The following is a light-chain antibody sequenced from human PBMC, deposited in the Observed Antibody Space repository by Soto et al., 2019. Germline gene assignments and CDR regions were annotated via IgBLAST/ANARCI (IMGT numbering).Light chain of an antibody. CDR3: QKYDNAPLT. CDR2: AAY. Sequence: DIQMTQAPSSLSASVGDRVTITCRARQDISTYLAWYQQKPGKVPKLLISAAYTLQSGVPPRFSGSGSGTDFTLTISSLQPEDVAYYYCQKYDNAPLTFGGGTKVEIK. CDR1: QDISTY. J-gene: IGKJ4*01. V-gene: IGKV1-27*01.